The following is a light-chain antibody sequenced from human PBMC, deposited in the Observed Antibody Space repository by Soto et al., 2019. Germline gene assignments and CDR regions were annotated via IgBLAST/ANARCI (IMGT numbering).Light chain of an antibody. CDR2: AAS. Sequence: DIQMTQSPSSLSASVGDRVTITCRASQSISSYLNWYQQKPGKAPKLQIYAASSLQSGVPSSFSGSGSGTDHTLTISSLQPEDFATYYCQQSNNTPYTFGQGTKLEIK. CDR3: QQSNNTPYT. V-gene: IGKV1-39*01. CDR1: QSISSY. J-gene: IGKJ2*01.